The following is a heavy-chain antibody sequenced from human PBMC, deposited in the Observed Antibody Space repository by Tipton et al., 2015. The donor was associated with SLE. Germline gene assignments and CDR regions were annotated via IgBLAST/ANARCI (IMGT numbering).Heavy chain of an antibody. CDR3: ARDSRGYSAYNYNY. V-gene: IGHV3-30*02. J-gene: IGHJ4*02. CDR2: IRFDGSYK. D-gene: IGHD5-12*01. Sequence: SLRLSCAASGFTFSSYGMHWVRQAPGKGLEWVAFIRFDGSYKYYADSVKGRFTISRDNSKNTLYLQINSLRAEDTAVYYCARDSRGYSAYNYNYWGQGLLVTVSS. CDR1: GFTFSSYG.